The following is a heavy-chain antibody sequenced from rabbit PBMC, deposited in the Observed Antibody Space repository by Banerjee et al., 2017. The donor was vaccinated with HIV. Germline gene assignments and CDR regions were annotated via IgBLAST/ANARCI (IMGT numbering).Heavy chain of an antibody. J-gene: IGHJ6*01. CDR3: ARDTSSSFSSYGMDL. V-gene: IGHV1S45*01. Sequence: QERLVETGGGLVQPGGSLTLSCKASGFDFSSSYMCWVRQAPGKGLEWIACIELSSSGFTYFASWARGRFTISKTSSTTVTLQMTSLTAADTATYFCARDTSSSFSSYGMDLWGPGTLVTVS. CDR1: GFDFSSSY. D-gene: IGHD1-1*01. CDR2: IELSSSGFT.